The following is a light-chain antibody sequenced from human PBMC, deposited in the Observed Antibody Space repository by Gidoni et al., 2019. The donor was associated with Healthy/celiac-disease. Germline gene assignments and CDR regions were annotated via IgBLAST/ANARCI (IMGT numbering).Light chain of an antibody. Sequence: DIVMTQYPDSLAVSLGERATINCKSSQSVLYSSNNKNYLAWYQQKPGQPPKLLIYWASTRESGVPDRFIGSGSGTDFTLTISSLQAEDVAVYYCQQYYSTPLTFGGGTKVEIK. CDR1: QSVLYSSNNKNY. CDR2: WAS. CDR3: QQYYSTPLT. J-gene: IGKJ4*01. V-gene: IGKV4-1*01.